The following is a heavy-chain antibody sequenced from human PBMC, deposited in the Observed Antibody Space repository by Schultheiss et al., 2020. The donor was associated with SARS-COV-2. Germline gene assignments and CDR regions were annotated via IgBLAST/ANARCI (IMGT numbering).Heavy chain of an antibody. Sequence: GGSLRLSCAASGFTFSNYAMTWVRQAPGKGLEWVAVMSHDGSNKYYADSVKGRFTISRDNAKNSLYLQMNSLRAEDTAVYYCARHHTQTTWGFSHFDPWGQGTLVTVSS. J-gene: IGHJ5*02. V-gene: IGHV3-30*12. D-gene: IGHD3-10*01. CDR3: ARHHTQTTWGFSHFDP. CDR1: GFTFSNYA. CDR2: MSHDGSNK.